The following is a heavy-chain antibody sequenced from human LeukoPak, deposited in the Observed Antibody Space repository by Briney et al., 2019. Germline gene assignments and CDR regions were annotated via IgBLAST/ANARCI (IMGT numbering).Heavy chain of an antibody. CDR2: ISTYNGNT. CDR3: ATEPIWFGELVY. V-gene: IGHV1-18*01. CDR1: GYTFTSYG. Sequence: ASVKVSCKASGYTFTSYGITWVRQAPGQGLEWMGWISTYNGNTNYAQKLQGRVTMTTDTSTSTAYMELRSLRSGDTAVYYCATEPIWFGELVYWGQGTLVTVSS. D-gene: IGHD3-10*01. J-gene: IGHJ4*02.